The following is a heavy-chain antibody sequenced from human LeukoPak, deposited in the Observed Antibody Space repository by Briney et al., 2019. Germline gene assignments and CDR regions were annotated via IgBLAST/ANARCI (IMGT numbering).Heavy chain of an antibody. CDR1: GGSISSYY. V-gene: IGHV4-34*01. D-gene: IGHD4-17*01. J-gene: IGHJ2*01. CDR3: ASYMSGGDYVDRYFDL. Sequence: SETLSLTCTVSGGSISSYYWSWIRQPPGKRLEWIGEINHSGSANYNPSLKSRVTISVDTSKNQFSLKLSSVTAADTAVYYCASYMSGGDYVDRYFDLWGRGTLVTVSS. CDR2: INHSGSA.